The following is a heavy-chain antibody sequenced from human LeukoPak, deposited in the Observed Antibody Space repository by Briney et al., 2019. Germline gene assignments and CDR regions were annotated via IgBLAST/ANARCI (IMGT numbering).Heavy chain of an antibody. CDR2: INSDGYSI. Sequence: GGSLRLSCAASGFTFSSYWMHWVRQAPGKGLVWLSRINSDGYSISYANSVKGRFTISRDNAKNSLYLQMNNLRAEDTAVYYCARGGELLRPADYWGQGTLVTVSS. J-gene: IGHJ4*02. CDR1: GFTFSSYW. V-gene: IGHV3-74*01. CDR3: ARGGELLRPADY. D-gene: IGHD1-26*01.